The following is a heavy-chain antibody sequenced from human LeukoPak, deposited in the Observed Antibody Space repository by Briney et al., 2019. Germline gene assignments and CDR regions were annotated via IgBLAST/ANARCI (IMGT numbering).Heavy chain of an antibody. D-gene: IGHD2-15*01. J-gene: IGHJ4*02. V-gene: IGHV1-2*02. CDR3: ARDHSGMRCGGGCYHDY. Sequence: ASVKVSCKASGYTFTGYYMHWVRQAPGQGLEWMGWINPNSGGTNYAQKFQGRVTMTRDTSISTAYMELSRLRSDDTAVYYCARDHSGMRCGGGCYHDYWGQGTLVTVSS. CDR2: INPNSGGT. CDR1: GYTFTGYY.